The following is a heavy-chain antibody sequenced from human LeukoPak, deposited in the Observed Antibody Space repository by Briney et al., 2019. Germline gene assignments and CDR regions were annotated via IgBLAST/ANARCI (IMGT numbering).Heavy chain of an antibody. V-gene: IGHV1-2*06. Sequence: ASVKVSCKASGHAFTGYYIHWVRQAPGQGLEWMGRINPNSGGTNYAQNFQGRVTMTRDTSISTAYMELTRLRSDDTAVYYCAREKYDGKSWDSWGQGTLVTVSS. CDR2: INPNSGGT. CDR1: GHAFTGYY. D-gene: IGHD4-23*01. CDR3: AREKYDGKSWDS. J-gene: IGHJ4*02.